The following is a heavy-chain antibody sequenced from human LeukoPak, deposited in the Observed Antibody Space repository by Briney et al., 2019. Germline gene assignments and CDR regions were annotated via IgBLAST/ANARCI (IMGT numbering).Heavy chain of an antibody. V-gene: IGHV1-2*02. CDR2: INPNSGGT. J-gene: IGHJ4*02. D-gene: IGHD4-17*01. Sequence: ASVKVSCKASGYTFTGYYMHWVRQAPGQGLEWMGWINPNSGGTNYAQKFQGRVTMTRDMSTSTVYMELSSLRSEDTAVYYCARDFSYGGYSCGYWGQGTLVTVSS. CDR1: GYTFTGYY. CDR3: ARDFSYGGYSCGY.